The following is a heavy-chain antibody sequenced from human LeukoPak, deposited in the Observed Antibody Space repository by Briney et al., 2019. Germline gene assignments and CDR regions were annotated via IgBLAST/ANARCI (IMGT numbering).Heavy chain of an antibody. Sequence: GGSLRLSCAASGFTFSDYCMSWIRQAPGKGLEWVSYISSSGSTIYYADSVKGRFTISRDNAKNSLYLQMNSLRAEDTAVYYCAREGVTMTVVDYGMDVWGQGTTVTVSS. CDR3: AREGVTMTVVDYGMDV. CDR2: ISSSGSTI. V-gene: IGHV3-11*01. CDR1: GFTFSDYC. D-gene: IGHD3-22*01. J-gene: IGHJ6*02.